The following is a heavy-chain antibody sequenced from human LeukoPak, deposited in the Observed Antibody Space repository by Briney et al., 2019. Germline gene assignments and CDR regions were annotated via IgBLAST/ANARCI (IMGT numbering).Heavy chain of an antibody. Sequence: GGSLRLSCAASGFTFSSYSMNWVRQAPGKGLEGVSSISSSSSYIYYADSVKGRFTISRDNAKNSLYLQMNSLRAEDTAVYYCARSSGLLRYFDYWGQGTLVTVSS. CDR1: GFTFSSYS. CDR2: ISSSSSYI. V-gene: IGHV3-21*01. CDR3: ARSSGLLRYFDY. J-gene: IGHJ4*02. D-gene: IGHD7-27*01.